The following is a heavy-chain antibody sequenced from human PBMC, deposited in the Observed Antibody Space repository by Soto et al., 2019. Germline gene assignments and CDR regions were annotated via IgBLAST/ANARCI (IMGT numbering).Heavy chain of an antibody. Sequence: SGPTLVNPTQTLTLTCTFSGFSLSTSGVGVGWSRQPPGKALEWLALVYWNDDKRYSPSLKSRLTITKDTSKNQVVLTMTNMDPVDTATYYCAHRLLXCSGGSCYPPARNWFDPWGPGTLVTVSS. J-gene: IGHJ5*02. D-gene: IGHD2-15*01. V-gene: IGHV2-5*01. CDR2: VYWNDDK. CDR3: AHRLLXCSGGSCYPPARNWFDP. CDR1: GFSLSTSGVG.